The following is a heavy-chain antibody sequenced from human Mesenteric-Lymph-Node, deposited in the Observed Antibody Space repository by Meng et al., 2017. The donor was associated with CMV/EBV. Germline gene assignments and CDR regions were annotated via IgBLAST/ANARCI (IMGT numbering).Heavy chain of an antibody. CDR2: IIPILGIA. Sequence: VKVSCKASGGTFSSYTISWVRQAPGQGLEWMGRIIPILGIANYAQKFQGRVTMTRDTSTSTVYMELSSLRSEDTAVYYCARRYCSSTSCYTRWFDPWGQGTLVTVSS. J-gene: IGHJ5*02. V-gene: IGHV1-69*02. CDR3: ARRYCSSTSCYTRWFDP. CDR1: GGTFSSYT. D-gene: IGHD2-2*02.